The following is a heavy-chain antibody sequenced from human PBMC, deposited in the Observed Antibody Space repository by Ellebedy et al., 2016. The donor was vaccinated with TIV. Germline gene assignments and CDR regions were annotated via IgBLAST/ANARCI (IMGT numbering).Heavy chain of an antibody. CDR3: ASAGGSGWYYNNYYFDY. CDR1: GFTFSTYG. J-gene: IGHJ4*02. D-gene: IGHD6-19*01. V-gene: IGHV3-21*01. CDR2: ISSSSSYI. Sequence: GGSLRLXXAASGFTFSTYGTNWVRQAPGKGLEWVSSISSSSSYIYYADSVKGRFTISRDNAKNSLYLQMNSLRAEDTAIYYCASAGGSGWYYNNYYFDYWGQGTLVTVSS.